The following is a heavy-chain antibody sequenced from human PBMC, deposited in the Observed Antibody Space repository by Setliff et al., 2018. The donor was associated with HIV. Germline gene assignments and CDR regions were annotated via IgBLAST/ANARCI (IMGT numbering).Heavy chain of an antibody. V-gene: IGHV3-30*04. CDR1: GFIFNNYA. J-gene: IGHJ3*01. CDR2: ISYDGNVK. D-gene: IGHD3-22*01. Sequence: GGSLRLSCVASGFIFNNYAMHWVRQAPGKGLEWVPVISYDGNVKYYADSVKGRFTISRDNSKNTLYLQVSRLRAEDTAVYYCARGSTYYYDSSGPHDALDVWGLGTKVTVSS. CDR3: ARGSTYYYDSSGPHDALDV.